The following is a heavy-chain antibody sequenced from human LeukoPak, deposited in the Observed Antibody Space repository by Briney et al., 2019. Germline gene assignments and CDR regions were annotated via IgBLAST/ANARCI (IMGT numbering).Heavy chain of an antibody. Sequence: SETLSLTCTVSGGSISSSSYYWGWIRQPPGKGLEWIASIYYSGSSYYNPSLKSRVTISVDTSNNQFSLKLSSVTAADTAVYYCARHGRVYSSSTSDFYYSYYMDVWGKGTTVTVSS. D-gene: IGHD6-6*01. CDR1: GGSISSSSYY. V-gene: IGHV4-39*01. CDR2: IYYSGSS. CDR3: ARHGRVYSSSTSDFYYSYYMDV. J-gene: IGHJ6*03.